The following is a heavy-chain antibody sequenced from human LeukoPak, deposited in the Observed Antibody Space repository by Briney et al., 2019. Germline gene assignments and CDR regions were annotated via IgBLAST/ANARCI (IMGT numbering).Heavy chain of an antibody. CDR2: IRYDGSNK. V-gene: IGHV3-30*02. J-gene: IGHJ4*02. Sequence: GGSLRLSCAASGFAFRNYGMQWVRQAPGKGLEWVAFIRYDGSNKYYVDSVKGRFTISRDNSNNTVYLQMNSLRPEDTAVYYCAKDGSSGYYHEEGVNFFDHWGQGTLVTVSS. CDR3: AKDGSSGYYHEEGVNFFDH. D-gene: IGHD3-22*01. CDR1: GFAFRNYG.